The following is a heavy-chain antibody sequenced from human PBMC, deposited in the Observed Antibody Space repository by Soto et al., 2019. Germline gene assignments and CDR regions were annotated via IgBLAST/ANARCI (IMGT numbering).Heavy chain of an antibody. J-gene: IGHJ6*02. CDR1: GGSFNSYY. Sequence: SETLSLTCTVYGGSFNSYYWSWIRQPPGKGLEWIGEINHSGSTNYNPSLKSRVTISVDTSKKQFSLTLSSVTAADTAVYYCARDLGWNYYHYYGMDVWGRGTTVTVSS. V-gene: IGHV4-34*01. D-gene: IGHD1-1*01. CDR3: ARDLGWNYYHYYGMDV. CDR2: INHSGST.